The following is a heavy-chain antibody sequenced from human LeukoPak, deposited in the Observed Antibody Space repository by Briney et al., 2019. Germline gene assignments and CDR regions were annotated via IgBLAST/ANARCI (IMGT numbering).Heavy chain of an antibody. J-gene: IGHJ4*02. Sequence: GGSLRLSCAASGFTFDDYTMHWVRQAPGKGLEWVSAISGSGGSTYYADSVKGRFTISRDNSKNTLYLQMNSLRAEDTAVYYCAKVGRGYSYGSNDYWGQGTLVTVSS. D-gene: IGHD5-18*01. CDR2: ISGSGGST. CDR1: GFTFDDYT. CDR3: AKVGRGYSYGSNDY. V-gene: IGHV3-23*01.